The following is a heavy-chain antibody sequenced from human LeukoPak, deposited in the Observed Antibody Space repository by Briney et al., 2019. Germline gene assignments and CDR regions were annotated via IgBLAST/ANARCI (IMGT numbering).Heavy chain of an antibody. D-gene: IGHD3-3*01. CDR2: IYYSGST. CDR1: GGSISSGGYY. J-gene: IGHJ4*02. CDR3: ASGRFLEYYFDY. V-gene: IGHV4-31*03. Sequence: SETLSLTCTVSGGSISSGGYYWSWIRQHPGKGLEWIGYIYYSGSTYYNPSLMSRVTISVDTSKNQFSLKLSSVTAADTAVYYCASGRFLEYYFDYWGQGTLVTVSS.